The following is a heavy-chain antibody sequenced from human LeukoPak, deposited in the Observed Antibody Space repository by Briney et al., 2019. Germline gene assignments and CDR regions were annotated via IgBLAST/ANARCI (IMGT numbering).Heavy chain of an antibody. CDR2: IYYSGST. CDR1: GGSISSGDYY. J-gene: IGHJ4*02. CDR3: ASDYYGSGSFDY. D-gene: IGHD3-10*01. V-gene: IGHV4-30-4*08. Sequence: PSETLCLTCTVSGGSISSGDYYWSRIRQPPGKGLEWIGYIYYSGSTYYNPSLKSRVTISVDTSKNQFSLKLSSVTAADTAVYYCASDYYGSGSFDYWGQGTLVTVSS.